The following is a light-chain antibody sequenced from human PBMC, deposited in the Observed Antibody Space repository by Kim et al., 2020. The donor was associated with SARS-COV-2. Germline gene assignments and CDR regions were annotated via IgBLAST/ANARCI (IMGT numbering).Light chain of an antibody. V-gene: IGLV1-47*01. CDR3: ATWDDSLRNWV. Sequence: QSVMTQAPSASGTLGQRVTISCAGSSSNIGSRYVYWYQQLPGTAPKHLIYRNNERPSGVPDRFSGSKSGTSASLAISGLRSEDEADYYCATWDDSLRNWVFGGGTQLTVL. J-gene: IGLJ3*02. CDR2: RNN. CDR1: SSNIGSRY.